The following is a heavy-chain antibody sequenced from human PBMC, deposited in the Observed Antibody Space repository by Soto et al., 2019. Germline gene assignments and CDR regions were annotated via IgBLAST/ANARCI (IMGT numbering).Heavy chain of an antibody. D-gene: IGHD6-13*01. CDR3: ASTYSSSSSNPSDY. Sequence: GASVKVSCKASGGTFSSYAISWVRQAPGQGLEWMGGIIPIFGTANYAQKFQGRVTITADESTSTAYMELSSLRSEDTAVYYCASTYSSSSSNPSDYWGQGTLVTLSS. CDR1: GGTFSSYA. CDR2: IIPIFGTA. J-gene: IGHJ4*02. V-gene: IGHV1-69*13.